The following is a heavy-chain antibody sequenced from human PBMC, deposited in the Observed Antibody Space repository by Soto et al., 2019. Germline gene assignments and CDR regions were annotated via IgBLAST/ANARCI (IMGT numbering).Heavy chain of an antibody. D-gene: IGHD5-12*01. CDR1: GYSFTTYW. V-gene: IGHV5-10-1*01. CDR3: ASQEMATKNVDAFDI. Sequence: PGESLKISCKGSGYSFTTYWISWVRQMPGKGLEWMGRIDPSDSYTHYSPSFQGHVAISADKSISTAYLQWSSLKASDTAMYYCASQEMATKNVDAFDIWGQGTMVTVSS. J-gene: IGHJ3*02. CDR2: IDPSDSYT.